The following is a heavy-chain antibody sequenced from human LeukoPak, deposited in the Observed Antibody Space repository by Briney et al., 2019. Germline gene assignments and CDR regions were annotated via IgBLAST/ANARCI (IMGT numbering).Heavy chain of an antibody. CDR1: GFTFSTYP. Sequence: GGSLRLSCAASGFTFSTYPMNWVRQASGKGLEWVSSIGTSSSSIYYADSVKGRFTISRDNAKNSLYLQMNSLRAEDTAVYYCARGALYCSSTSCFDAFDIWGQGTMVTVSS. CDR2: IGTSSSSI. V-gene: IGHV3-21*01. J-gene: IGHJ3*02. D-gene: IGHD2-2*01. CDR3: ARGALYCSSTSCFDAFDI.